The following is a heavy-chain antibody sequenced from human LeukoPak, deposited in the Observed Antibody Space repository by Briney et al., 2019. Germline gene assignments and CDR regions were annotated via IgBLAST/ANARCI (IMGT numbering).Heavy chain of an antibody. CDR2: INPNSGGT. V-gene: IGHV1-2*02. D-gene: IGHD5-12*01. CDR3: ARDSAGGYDPNWFDP. Sequence: ASVKVSCKASGYTFTGYYMHWVRQAPGQGLEWMGWINPNSGGTNYAQKFQGRVTMTRDTSISTAYMELSRRRSDDTAVYYCARDSAGGYDPNWFDPWGQGTLVTVSS. CDR1: GYTFTGYY. J-gene: IGHJ5*02.